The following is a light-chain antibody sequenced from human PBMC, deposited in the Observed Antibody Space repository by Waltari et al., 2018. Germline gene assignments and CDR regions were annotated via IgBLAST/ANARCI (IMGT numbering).Light chain of an antibody. CDR2: AAS. CDR1: QYVTSSY. Sequence: EIVLTQSPDTLSLSPGERATLSCRASQYVTSSYLAWYQQKPGQGPRLLIYAASARATGIPDRFSGSGYGTDFTLTISRLEPEDFAVYFCQQYGSSLVTFGGGTEVEIK. J-gene: IGKJ4*01. V-gene: IGKV3-20*01. CDR3: QQYGSSLVT.